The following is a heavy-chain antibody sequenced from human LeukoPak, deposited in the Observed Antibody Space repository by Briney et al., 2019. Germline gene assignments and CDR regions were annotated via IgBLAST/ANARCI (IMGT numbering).Heavy chain of an antibody. D-gene: IGHD2-2*01. J-gene: IGHJ6*04. V-gene: IGHV1-3*01. CDR1: GYTFTSNA. CDR2: INAGNGNT. Sequence: ASVKVSCKASGYTFTSNAMHWVRQAPGQRLEWMGWINAGNGNTKYSQKFQGRVAITRDTSASTAYMELSSLRSEDTAVYYCARVGGGDCSSTSCYVSTYYYYGMDVWGKGTTVTVSS. CDR3: ARVGGGDCSSTSCYVSTYYYYGMDV.